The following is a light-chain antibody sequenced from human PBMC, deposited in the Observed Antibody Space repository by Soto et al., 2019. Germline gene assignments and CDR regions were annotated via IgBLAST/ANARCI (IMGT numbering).Light chain of an antibody. CDR3: QKYNSAPRT. Sequence: DIQMTQSPSSLSASVGDRVTITCRASQGISNYLAWYQQKPGKVPKLLLYPASTVQSAVTALFSCSGSGTDFTLTISSLQPEAVATYYCQKYNSAPRTFGQGTKVEIK. CDR1: QGISNY. V-gene: IGKV1-27*01. J-gene: IGKJ1*01. CDR2: PAS.